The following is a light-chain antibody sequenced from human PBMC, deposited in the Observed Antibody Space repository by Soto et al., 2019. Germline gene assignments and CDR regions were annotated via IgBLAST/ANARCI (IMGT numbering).Light chain of an antibody. CDR2: DVS. Sequence: DIQMTQSPSPLSASVGDRVIITCRASQSPGTWLAWYQQKPGTAPVLLIYDVSTLESGVPPRFSGRASGTEFTLTITSLQPDDFATYYCQQYYSYPLTFGGGTKVESK. CDR3: QQYYSYPLT. V-gene: IGKV1-5*01. J-gene: IGKJ4*01. CDR1: QSPGTW.